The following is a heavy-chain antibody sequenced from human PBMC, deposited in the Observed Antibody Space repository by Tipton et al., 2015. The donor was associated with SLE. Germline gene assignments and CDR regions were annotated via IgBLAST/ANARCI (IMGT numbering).Heavy chain of an antibody. D-gene: IGHD6-6*01. Sequence: TLSLTCTVSGGSINSYYWSWIRQPPGKGLEWIGCIYYSGSTNYNPSLKSRVTISVDTSKNQFSLKLSSVTAADTAVYYCARMEQLPQAFDIWGQGTMVTVSS. CDR2: IYYSGST. V-gene: IGHV4-59*12. CDR1: GGSINSYY. CDR3: ARMEQLPQAFDI. J-gene: IGHJ3*02.